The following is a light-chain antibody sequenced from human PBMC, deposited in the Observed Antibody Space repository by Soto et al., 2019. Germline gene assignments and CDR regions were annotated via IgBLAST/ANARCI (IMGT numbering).Light chain of an antibody. CDR2: KAS. V-gene: IGKV1-5*03. CDR3: QQDHTWLT. J-gene: IGKJ4*02. CDR1: HDISSW. Sequence: DIQMTQSPSTLSASIGDRVTITCRAIHDISSWLAWYQQKPGKAPKLLIYKASTLQSGVPSRFSGSGSGTEFTLTISSLQPDEFSTYYSQQDHTWLTFGGGTKVEIK.